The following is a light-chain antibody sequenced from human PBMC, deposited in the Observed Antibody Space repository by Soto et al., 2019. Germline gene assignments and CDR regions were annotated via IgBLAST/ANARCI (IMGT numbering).Light chain of an antibody. CDR1: QAISSS. CDR3: QQLNSYPLT. CDR2: AAS. Sequence: DIQLTQSPSFLSASVGDKVTITCRASQAISSSLAWYQQNPGKAPKLLIDAASTLQSGVPSRFSGSGSGTEFTLTISSRQPEDFATYYCQQLNSYPLTFGGGAKVEI. J-gene: IGKJ4*01. V-gene: IGKV1-9*01.